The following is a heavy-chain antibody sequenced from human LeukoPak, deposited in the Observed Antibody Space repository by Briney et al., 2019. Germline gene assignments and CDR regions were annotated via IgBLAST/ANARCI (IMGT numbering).Heavy chain of an antibody. CDR3: ARTYDFGRGPPGDAFDN. V-gene: IGHV3-48*01. D-gene: IGHD3-3*01. CDR1: GFTFSNAW. CDR2: IDARSGIV. Sequence: GGSLRLSCAASGFTFSNAWMNWVRQAPGKGLEWVSYIDARSGIVYYADSVQGRFTISRDDAKDSVFLQMNSLRVDDTAVYYCARTYDFGRGPPGDAFDNWGQGTLVTVPS. J-gene: IGHJ3*02.